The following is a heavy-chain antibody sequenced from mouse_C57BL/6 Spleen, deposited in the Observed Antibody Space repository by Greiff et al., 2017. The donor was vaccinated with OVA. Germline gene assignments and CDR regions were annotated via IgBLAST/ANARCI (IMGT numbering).Heavy chain of an antibody. CDR2: ISSGGSYT. J-gene: IGHJ2*01. CDR3: ARQTGPLDY. Sequence: EVNVVESGGDLVKPGGSLKLSCAASGFTFSSYGMSWVRQTPDKRLEWVATISSGGSYTYYPDSVKGRFTISRDNAKNTLYLQMSSLKSEDTAMYYCARQTGPLDYWGQGTTLTVSS. D-gene: IGHD4-1*01. V-gene: IGHV5-6*01. CDR1: GFTFSSYG.